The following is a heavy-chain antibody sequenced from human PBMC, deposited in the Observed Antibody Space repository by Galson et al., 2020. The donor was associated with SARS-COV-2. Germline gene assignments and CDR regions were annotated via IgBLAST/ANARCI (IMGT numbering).Heavy chain of an antibody. CDR3: ARGYCTSDGCLFYY. V-gene: IGHV3-33*01. CDR2: LWYDGSHK. J-gene: IGHJ4*02. CDR1: GFNFNNHA. Sequence: QLGESLKISCVASGFNFNNHAMHWVRQAPGKGLEWVAGLWYDGSHKYFGDFVKGRFTIPRDNSKNTLYLPMNSLGAGDTAVYYCARGYCTSDGCLFYYWGLGTLVTFSS. D-gene: IGHD2-8*02.